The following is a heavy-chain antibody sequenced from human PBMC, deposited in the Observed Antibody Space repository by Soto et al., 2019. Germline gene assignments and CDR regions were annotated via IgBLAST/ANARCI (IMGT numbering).Heavy chain of an antibody. D-gene: IGHD6-13*01. CDR2: IYSGGST. J-gene: IGHJ4*02. CDR3: ARATSAAAGLFDY. CDR1: GFTVSSNY. V-gene: IGHV3-53*01. Sequence: EVQLVESGGGLIQPGGSLRLSCAASGFTVSSNYMTWVRQAPGKGLEWVSAIYSGGSTYYADSVKGRFTISRDNSKNTLYRQMTSLRAEDTAVYYCARATSAAAGLFDYWGQGTLVTVSS.